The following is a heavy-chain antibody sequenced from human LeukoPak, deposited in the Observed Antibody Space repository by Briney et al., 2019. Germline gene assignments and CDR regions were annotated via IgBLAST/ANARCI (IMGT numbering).Heavy chain of an antibody. Sequence: ASVKVSRKASGYTFTSYDINWVRQATGQGLERMGWMNPNSGNTGYAQKFQGRVTITRNTSISTAYMELSSLRSEDTAVYYCARGRSNDFWSGLVLFAFDIWGQGTMVTVSS. V-gene: IGHV1-8*03. J-gene: IGHJ3*02. CDR3: ARGRSNDFWSGLVLFAFDI. CDR2: MNPNSGNT. D-gene: IGHD3-3*01. CDR1: GYTFTSYD.